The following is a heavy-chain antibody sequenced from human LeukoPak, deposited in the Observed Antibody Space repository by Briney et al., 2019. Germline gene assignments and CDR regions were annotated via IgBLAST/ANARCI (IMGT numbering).Heavy chain of an antibody. V-gene: IGHV3-48*03. D-gene: IGHD6-6*01. Sequence: PGGSLRLSCAASGFTFSSYEMNWVRQAPGKGLEWVSYISSSGNTIYYADSVKGRFTISRDNADNSLYLQMNSLRAEDTAVYYCARGLSTEARPAGFFDYWGQGTLVTVSS. CDR2: ISSSGNTI. J-gene: IGHJ4*02. CDR3: ARGLSTEARPAGFFDY. CDR1: GFTFSSYE.